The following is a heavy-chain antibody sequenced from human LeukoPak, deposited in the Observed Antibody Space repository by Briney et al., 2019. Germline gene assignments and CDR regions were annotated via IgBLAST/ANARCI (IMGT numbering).Heavy chain of an antibody. J-gene: IGHJ6*03. D-gene: IGHD3-10*01. CDR1: GGSVSSGSYY. CDR2: IYYSEST. Sequence: SSETLSLTCTVSGGSVSSGSYYWSWIRQPPGKGLEWIGYIYYSESTNYNPSLKSRVTISVDTSKNQFSLKLSSVTAADTAVYYCARGLMRGSGSYYNLSYYYYMDVWGKGTTVTVSS. CDR3: ARGLMRGSGSYYNLSYYYYMDV. V-gene: IGHV4-61*01.